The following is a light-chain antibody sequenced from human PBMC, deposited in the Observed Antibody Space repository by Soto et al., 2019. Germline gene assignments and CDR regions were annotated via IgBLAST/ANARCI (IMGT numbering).Light chain of an antibody. CDR2: DNS. V-gene: IGLV1-51*01. Sequence: QSVLTQPPSVSAAPGQTVTISCSGSSSNIGSNYVSWYQQLPGRAPKVVIYDNSKRPSGIPDRFSGSKSGSSATLGVTGLQTGDEADYYCGTWDSDLSAEVFGGGTKLTVL. CDR1: SSNIGSNY. CDR3: GTWDSDLSAEV. J-gene: IGLJ3*02.